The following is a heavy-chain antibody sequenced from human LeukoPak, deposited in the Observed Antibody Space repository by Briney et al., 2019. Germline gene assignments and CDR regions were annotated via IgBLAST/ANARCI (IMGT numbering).Heavy chain of an antibody. V-gene: IGHV4-34*01. CDR3: ARGLSGSGSPRDY. J-gene: IGHJ4*02. Sequence: GSLRLSCAASGFSLSSYMLNWIRQPPGKGLEWIGEINLSGSTNYNPSLKSRVTISVDTSKNQFSLKLSSVTAADTAVYYCARGLSGSGSPRDYWGQGTLVTVSS. CDR2: INLSGST. CDR1: GFSLSSYM. D-gene: IGHD3-10*01.